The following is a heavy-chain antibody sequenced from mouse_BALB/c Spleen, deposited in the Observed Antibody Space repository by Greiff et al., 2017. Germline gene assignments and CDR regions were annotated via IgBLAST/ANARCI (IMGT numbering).Heavy chain of an antibody. D-gene: IGHD2-3*01. V-gene: IGHV1-54*01. Sequence: QVQLKESGAELVRPGTSVKVSCKASGYAFTNYLIEWVKQRPGQGLEWIGVINPGSGGTNYNEKFKGKATLTADKSSSTAYMQLSSLTSDDSAVYFCARGDGFSMDYWGQGTSVTVSS. J-gene: IGHJ4*01. CDR3: ARGDGFSMDY. CDR1: GYAFTNYL. CDR2: INPGSGGT.